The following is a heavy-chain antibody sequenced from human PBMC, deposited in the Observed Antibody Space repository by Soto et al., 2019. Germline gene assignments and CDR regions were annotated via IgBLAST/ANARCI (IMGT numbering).Heavy chain of an antibody. CDR3: ARSAVGATKSGFDS. J-gene: IGHJ4*02. CDR1: GDSINNGGHY. CDR2: IYYSGTT. D-gene: IGHD1-26*01. Sequence: QVQLQESGPGLVKPSQTLSLTCNVSGDSINNGGHYWSWIRQLPGKGLEWIGFIYYSGTTYYNPSRKSRVTISVHTSKIQFSLNLSAVTAADTAVYYCARSAVGATKSGFDSWGQGTLVTVSS. V-gene: IGHV4-31*03.